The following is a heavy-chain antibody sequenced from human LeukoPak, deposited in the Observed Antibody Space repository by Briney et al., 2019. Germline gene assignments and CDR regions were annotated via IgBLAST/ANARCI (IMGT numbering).Heavy chain of an antibody. Sequence: ASVKVSCKASGYTFSNHDFNWMRQAPGQGLEWMGWISAYNGNTNYAQKLQGRVTMTTDTSTSTAYMELRSLRSDDTAVYYCARELWFGELLWWGQGTLVTVSS. D-gene: IGHD3-10*01. V-gene: IGHV1-18*01. CDR1: GYTFSNHD. CDR2: ISAYNGNT. CDR3: ARELWFGELLW. J-gene: IGHJ4*02.